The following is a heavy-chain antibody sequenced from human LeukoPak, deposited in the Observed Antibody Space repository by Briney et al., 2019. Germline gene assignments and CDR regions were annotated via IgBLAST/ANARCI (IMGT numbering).Heavy chain of an antibody. Sequence: GGSLRLSCAASGFTFRSYWMSWVRQAPGKGLEWVANIKQDGSEKYNVDSVKGRFTISRDNAKNSLYLQMNSLRVEDTAVYYCASRVAVEGESAWYFDLWGRGTLVTVSS. CDR1: GFTFRSYW. CDR2: IKQDGSEK. CDR3: ASRVAVEGESAWYFDL. D-gene: IGHD6-19*01. V-gene: IGHV3-7*05. J-gene: IGHJ2*01.